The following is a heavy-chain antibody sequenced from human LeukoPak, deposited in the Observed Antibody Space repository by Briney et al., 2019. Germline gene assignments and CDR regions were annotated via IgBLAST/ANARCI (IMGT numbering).Heavy chain of an antibody. J-gene: IGHJ4*02. CDR3: ARSPHDYFDY. V-gene: IGHV4-59*01. CDR1: GGSISSYY. CDR2: IYYSGST. Sequence: SETLSLTCTVSGGSISSYYWSWIRQPPGKGLEWIGYIYYSGSTNYNPSLKSRVTISVDTSKNQFSLKLSSVTAADTAVYYCARSPHDYFDYWGQGTLVTVSS.